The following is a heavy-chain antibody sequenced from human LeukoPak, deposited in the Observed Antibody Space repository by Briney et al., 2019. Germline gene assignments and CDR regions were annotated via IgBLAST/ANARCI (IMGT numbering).Heavy chain of an antibody. J-gene: IGHJ4*02. V-gene: IGHV4-31*03. D-gene: IGHD3-10*01. CDR1: GGSISSGGYY. CDR2: IYYSGSA. CDR3: ARVNYGSATKEDY. Sequence: PSETLSLACTVSGGSISSGGYYWSWIRQHPGKGLEWIGYIYYSGSAYYNPSLKSRVTISVDTSENQFSLKLSSVTAADTAVYYCARVNYGSATKEDYWGQGTLVTVSS.